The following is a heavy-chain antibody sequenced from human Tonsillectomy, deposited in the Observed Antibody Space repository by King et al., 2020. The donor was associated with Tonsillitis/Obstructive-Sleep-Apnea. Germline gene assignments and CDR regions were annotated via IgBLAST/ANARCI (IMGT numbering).Heavy chain of an antibody. V-gene: IGHV1-18*01. CDR1: GYTFTSYG. CDR2: ISAYNGNT. J-gene: IGHJ4*02. Sequence: QLVQSGAEVKKPGASVKVSCKASGYTFTSYGISWVRQAPGQGLEWMGWISAYNGNTNYAQKLQGRGTMTTDTSTSTAYMELRSLRSDDTAVYYCAIGGQYYDFWSGYSPFEYWGQGTLVTVSS. CDR3: AIGGQYYDFWSGYSPFEY. D-gene: IGHD3-3*01.